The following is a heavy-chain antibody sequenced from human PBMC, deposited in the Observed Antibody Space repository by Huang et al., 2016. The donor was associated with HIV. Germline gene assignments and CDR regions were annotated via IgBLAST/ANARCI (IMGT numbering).Heavy chain of an antibody. CDR1: GYSLTSYD. CDR2: INVNNGNT. CDR3: ARGDSGWSYDAFNI. J-gene: IGHJ3*02. D-gene: IGHD6-19*01. V-gene: IGHV1-18*01. Sequence: QLVQSGAELKKPGASVRVSCKASGYSLTSYDINWVRLAPGQGPEWMGWINVNNGNTEYAQNFQGRVTMTTDTSTNPAYMELRSLRSDDTAVYYCARGDSGWSYDAFNIWGQGTMVTVSS.